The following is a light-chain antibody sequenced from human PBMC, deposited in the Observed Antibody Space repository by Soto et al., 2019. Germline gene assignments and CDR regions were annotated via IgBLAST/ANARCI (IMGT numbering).Light chain of an antibody. V-gene: IGKV1-39*01. J-gene: IGKJ1*01. CDR3: QQYKTWWT. CDR1: QSISSY. Sequence: DIQMTQSPSSLSASVGDRVTITCRASQSISSYLNWYQQKPGKAPKLLIYAASSLQSGVPSRFSGSGSGTDFTLTISGLQPDDSATYYCQQYKTWWTFGQGTKVDI. CDR2: AAS.